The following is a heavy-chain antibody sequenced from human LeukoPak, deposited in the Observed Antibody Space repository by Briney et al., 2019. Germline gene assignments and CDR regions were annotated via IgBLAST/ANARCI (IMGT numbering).Heavy chain of an antibody. Sequence: PGGSLRLSCAVSGFIFSINDMHWVRQAPGKGLEWVAFIRYDGSNKYYADSVKGRFTISRDNSKNTLYLKMNSLRTEDTAVYYCAQVSAVAGHLDYWGQGTLVTVSS. CDR3: AQVSAVAGHLDY. V-gene: IGHV3-30*02. D-gene: IGHD6-19*01. CDR1: GFIFSIND. CDR2: IRYDGSNK. J-gene: IGHJ4*02.